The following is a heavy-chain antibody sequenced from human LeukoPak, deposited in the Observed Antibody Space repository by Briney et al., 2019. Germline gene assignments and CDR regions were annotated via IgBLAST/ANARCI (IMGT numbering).Heavy chain of an antibody. CDR2: IKEDGSEK. Sequence: PGGSLRLSCASSGFTFSNYWMSWVRQAPGKGLEWVANIKEDGSEKGYVDSVKGRFTISRDNAKNSLYLQMNSLRAEDTAIYYCARDWGAAGLWDYWGQGTLVTVSS. V-gene: IGHV3-7*05. CDR1: GFTFSNYW. CDR3: ARDWGAAGLWDY. D-gene: IGHD6-13*01. J-gene: IGHJ4*02.